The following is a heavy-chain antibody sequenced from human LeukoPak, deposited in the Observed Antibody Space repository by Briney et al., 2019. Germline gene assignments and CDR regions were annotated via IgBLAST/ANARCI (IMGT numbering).Heavy chain of an antibody. V-gene: IGHV4-34*01. CDR1: GGSFSGYY. D-gene: IGHD5-12*01. CDR3: ARGPGVDIVATIGDY. J-gene: IGHJ4*02. Sequence: SETLSLTCAVYGGSFSGYYWSWIRQPPGKGLEWIGEINHSGNTNYNPSLKSRVTISVDTSKNQFSLKLSPVTAADTAVYYCARGPGVDIVATIGDYWGQGTLVTVSS. CDR2: INHSGNT.